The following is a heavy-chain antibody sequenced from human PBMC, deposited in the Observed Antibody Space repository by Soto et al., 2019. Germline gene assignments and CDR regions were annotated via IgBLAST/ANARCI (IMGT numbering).Heavy chain of an antibody. CDR2: ISSYNGRT. CDR3: ARRCGCPSSSAGFDS. V-gene: IGHV1-18*04. CDR1: GYPFTDYG. D-gene: IGHD2-15*01. Sequence: QVQLVQSGAEVKKPGASVKVSCKASGYPFTDYGIHWVRQAPGQGLEWVGWISSYNGRTNYAQRLPGRVTMTTDTSTNTAYMELRRLRSDVSAVYYCARRCGCPSSSAGFDSWGQGTLVTVSS. J-gene: IGHJ4*02.